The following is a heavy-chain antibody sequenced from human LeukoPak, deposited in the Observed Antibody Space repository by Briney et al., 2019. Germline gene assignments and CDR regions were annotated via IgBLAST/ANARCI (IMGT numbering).Heavy chain of an antibody. V-gene: IGHV3-23*01. CDR3: AKKSSSWYDGGMDV. Sequence: TGGSLRLSCAASGFTFSDYGMHWVRQAPGKGLEWVSAISGSGGSTYYADSVKGRFTISRDNSKNTLYLQLNSLRAEDTAVYYCAKKSSSWYDGGMDVWGQGTTVIVS. D-gene: IGHD6-13*01. J-gene: IGHJ6*02. CDR1: GFTFSDYG. CDR2: ISGSGGST.